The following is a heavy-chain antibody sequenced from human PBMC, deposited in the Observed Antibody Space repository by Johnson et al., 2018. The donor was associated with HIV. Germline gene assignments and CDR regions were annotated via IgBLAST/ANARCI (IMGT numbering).Heavy chain of an antibody. Sequence: VQLVESGGGLIQPGGSPRLSCAASGFTLSKHAMHWVRQAPGKGLEWVSVIYSGGSTYYADSVKGRFTISRDNSKNTLYLQMNSLRAEDTAVYYCARGTGTDDAFDIWGQGTMVTVSS. V-gene: IGHV3-53*01. D-gene: IGHD1-1*01. CDR1: GFTLSKHA. J-gene: IGHJ3*02. CDR3: ARGTGTDDAFDI. CDR2: IYSGGST.